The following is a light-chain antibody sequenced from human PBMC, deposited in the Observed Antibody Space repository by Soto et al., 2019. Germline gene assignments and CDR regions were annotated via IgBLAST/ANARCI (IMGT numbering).Light chain of an antibody. V-gene: IGKV1-12*01. CDR3: QQASSFPLT. CDR2: AAS. Sequence: DIQMTQSPSSVSASVGDRVTITCRASQDVSTWLTWYQQKPGNAPKVLIYAASSLHSGVPSRVSGSGSGTEFTLTINSLQSEDFATYFCQQASSFPLTFGGGTKVEIK. J-gene: IGKJ4*01. CDR1: QDVSTW.